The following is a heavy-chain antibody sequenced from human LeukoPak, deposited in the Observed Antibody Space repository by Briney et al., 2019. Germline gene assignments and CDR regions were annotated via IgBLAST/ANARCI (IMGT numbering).Heavy chain of an antibody. CDR3: AREPWSANYYYGMDV. D-gene: IGHD3-3*01. V-gene: IGHV3-53*01. J-gene: IGHJ6*02. CDR2: IYSGGST. Sequence: PGGSLRLSCAASDFAVSNNYMNWVRQASGKGLEWVSVIYSGGSTYYADSVKGRFTISRDNSKNTVFLQMSSLRAEDTAVYYCAREPWSANYYYGMDVWGQGTTVIVS. CDR1: DFAVSNNY.